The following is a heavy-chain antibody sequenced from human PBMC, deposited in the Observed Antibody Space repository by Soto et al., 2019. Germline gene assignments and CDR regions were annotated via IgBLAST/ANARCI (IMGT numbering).Heavy chain of an antibody. D-gene: IGHD2-15*01. CDR1: GGSISSGGYS. V-gene: IGHV4-30-2*01. CDR2: IYHSGSA. J-gene: IGHJ4*02. Sequence: SETLSLTCAVSGGSISSGGYSWSWIRQPPGKGLEWIGYIYHSGSANYNPSLESRVTISVDTSKNQFSLNLNSVTAADTAVYYCARGRCSGGNCYPDLDYWGQGALVTVSS. CDR3: ARGRCSGGNCYPDLDY.